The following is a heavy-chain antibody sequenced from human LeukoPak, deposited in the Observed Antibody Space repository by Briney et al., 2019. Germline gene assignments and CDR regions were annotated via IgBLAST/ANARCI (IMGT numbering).Heavy chain of an antibody. CDR3: ARNFYASSGYYLDDFYFDF. D-gene: IGHD3-22*01. J-gene: IGHJ4*02. CDR1: GASITNFY. CDR2: IYPSGTT. Sequence: SETLSLTCTVSGASITNFYWSWVRRPPGKGLEWIGYIYPSGTTNYNPSLQSRVTMSVDTSTNQFSLKLISVTAADTALYYCARNFYASSGYYLDDFYFDFWGQGTLVTVSS. V-gene: IGHV4-4*09.